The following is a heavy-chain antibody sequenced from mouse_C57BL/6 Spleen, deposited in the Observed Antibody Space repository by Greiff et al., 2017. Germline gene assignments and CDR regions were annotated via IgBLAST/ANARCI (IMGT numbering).Heavy chain of an antibody. CDR2: ISSGSSTI. V-gene: IGHV5-17*01. CDR3: ARPTWFAY. Sequence: DVKLVESGGGLVKPGGSLKLSCAASGFTFSDYGMHWVRQAPEKGLEWVAYISSGSSTIYYADTVKGRFTISRDNAQNTLFLQMTSMRSEDTAMYYCARPTWFAYWGQGTLVTVSA. CDR1: GFTFSDYG. D-gene: IGHD4-1*02. J-gene: IGHJ3*01.